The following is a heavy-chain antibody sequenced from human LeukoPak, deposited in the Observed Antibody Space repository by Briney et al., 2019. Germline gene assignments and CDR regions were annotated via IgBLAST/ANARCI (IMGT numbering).Heavy chain of an antibody. D-gene: IGHD6-13*01. V-gene: IGHV3-30-3*01. Sequence: GGSLTLSCAASGFTFSSYAMHWLRQAPAKGLEWVAVISYDGSNTYYADSVKGRFTISRDNSKNTLYLQMNSLRAEDTAVYYCARVLYSSSWSDYWGQGTLVTASS. CDR1: GFTFSSYA. CDR2: ISYDGSNT. CDR3: ARVLYSSSWSDY. J-gene: IGHJ4*02.